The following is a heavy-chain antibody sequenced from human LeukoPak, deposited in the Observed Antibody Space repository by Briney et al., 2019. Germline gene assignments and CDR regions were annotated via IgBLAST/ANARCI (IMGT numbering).Heavy chain of an antibody. CDR2: IYYSGST. V-gene: IGHV4-59*01. J-gene: IGHJ3*02. CDR3: AGAVAYCGGDCYCSAFGI. Sequence: SETLSLTCTVSGGSISSYYWSWIRQPPGKGLEWIGYIYYSGSTNYNPSLKSRVTISVDTSKNQFSLKLSSVTAADTAVYYCAGAVAYCGGDCYCSAFGIGGEGTMVTVSS. D-gene: IGHD2-21*02. CDR1: GGSISSYY.